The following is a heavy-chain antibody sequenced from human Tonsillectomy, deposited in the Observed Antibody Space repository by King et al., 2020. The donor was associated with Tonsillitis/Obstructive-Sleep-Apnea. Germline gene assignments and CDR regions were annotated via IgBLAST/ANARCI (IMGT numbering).Heavy chain of an antibody. V-gene: IGHV3-48*03. CDR1: GFSFSSYE. CDR3: ARAQYGDYARGMDV. D-gene: IGHD4-17*01. J-gene: IGHJ6*02. Sequence: QLVQSGGGLVQPGGSLRLSCAASGFSFSSYEMNWVRQAPGKGLEWVSYISSSGGTISYADSVKGRFTISRDNAKNSLYLQMNSLRAEDTAVYYCARAQYGDYARGMDVWGQGTTVTVSS. CDR2: ISSSGGTI.